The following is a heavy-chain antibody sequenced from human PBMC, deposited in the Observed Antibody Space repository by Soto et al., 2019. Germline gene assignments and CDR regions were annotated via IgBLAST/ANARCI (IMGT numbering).Heavy chain of an antibody. CDR3: ARIKLVEFFFINVDVYDMDV. Sequence: EVQLVESGGGLVQPGGSLRLSCAASGFTLSNYAVNWVRQAPGKGLEWVSYISSSSRYIYYGDSVKGRFTISRDNARNSVYLQMNSLRDEDTAVYYCARIKLVEFFFINVDVYDMDVWGQGTPVTVSS. D-gene: IGHD3-16*01. CDR1: GFTLSNYA. J-gene: IGHJ6*02. CDR2: ISSSSRYI. V-gene: IGHV3-48*02.